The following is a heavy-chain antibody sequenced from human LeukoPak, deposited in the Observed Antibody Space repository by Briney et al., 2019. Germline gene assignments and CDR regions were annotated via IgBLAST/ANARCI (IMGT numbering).Heavy chain of an antibody. Sequence: PSETLSLTCSVSGVSISSGSNYWGWIRQPPGKTLEWIGSIYSSGGTYYNPSLKSRVTISVDTSKNQFSLKLSSVTAADTAVYYCARLRSGYDLFDYWGQGTLVTVSS. CDR2: IYSSGGT. V-gene: IGHV4-39*01. CDR3: ARLRSGYDLFDY. CDR1: GVSISSGSNY. J-gene: IGHJ4*02. D-gene: IGHD5-12*01.